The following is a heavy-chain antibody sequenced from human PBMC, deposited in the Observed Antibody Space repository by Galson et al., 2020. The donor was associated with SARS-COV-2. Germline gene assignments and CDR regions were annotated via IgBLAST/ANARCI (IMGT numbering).Heavy chain of an antibody. CDR2: VYPGDSDT. V-gene: IGHV5-51*01. CDR1: GYSFSNYW. D-gene: IGHD3-10*01. CDR3: ARHGAFGESLRYYYYVLDV. Sequence: GESLKISCKASGYSFSNYWIGWVRQMPGKGLEWMGIVYPGDSDTRYTPSFQGQVTISADKSISTAYLQWSSLKASDTATYYCARHGAFGESLRYYYYVLDVWGQGTTVTVSS. J-gene: IGHJ6*02.